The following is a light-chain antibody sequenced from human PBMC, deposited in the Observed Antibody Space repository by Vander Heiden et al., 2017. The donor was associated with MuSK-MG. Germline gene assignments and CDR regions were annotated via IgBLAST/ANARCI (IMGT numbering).Light chain of an antibody. J-gene: IGKJ3*01. CDR1: QSVSSY. Sequence: NLLAHAPPTLSLTTGERATLPCRASQSVSSYLASYQPKPGHAPRHLIYDASPSATGIEARFSFSGSGTDITLTISSRELQPFEVYNYQHRNYWHAPITFGRGTKVDIK. V-gene: IGKV3D-11*02. CDR3: QHRNYWHAPIT. CDR2: DAS.